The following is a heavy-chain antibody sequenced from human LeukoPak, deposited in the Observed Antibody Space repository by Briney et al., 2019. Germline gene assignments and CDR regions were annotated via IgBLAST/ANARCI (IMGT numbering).Heavy chain of an antibody. J-gene: IGHJ2*01. CDR1: EFSVGSNY. V-gene: IGHV3-66*01. Sequence: GGSLRLSCAASEFSVGSNYMTWVRQAPGKGLEWVSLIYSGGSTYYADSVKGRFTISRDNSKNTLYLQMNSLRAEDTAVYYCAKAGPIVVVPAAMPYWYFDLWGRGTLVTVSS. CDR3: AKAGPIVVVPAAMPYWYFDL. D-gene: IGHD2-2*01. CDR2: IYSGGST.